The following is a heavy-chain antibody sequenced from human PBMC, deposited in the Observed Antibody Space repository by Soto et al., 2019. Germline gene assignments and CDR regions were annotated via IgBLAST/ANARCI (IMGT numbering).Heavy chain of an antibody. CDR1: GFTFSTYN. CDR3: ARKHVDYYYMDV. CDR2: ISTSRAFI. J-gene: IGHJ6*03. V-gene: IGHV3-21*01. Sequence: EVQLVESGGGLVKPGGSLRLSCEASGFTFSTYNMNWVRQAPGRGLEWVSSISTSRAFIHYADSVQGRFTISRDNAKSSLYLQMNSLRAEDTAVYYCARKHVDYYYMDVWGKGTTVTVSS.